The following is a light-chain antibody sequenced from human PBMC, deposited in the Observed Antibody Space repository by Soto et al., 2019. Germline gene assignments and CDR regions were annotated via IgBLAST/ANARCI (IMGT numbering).Light chain of an antibody. CDR3: HQYEDSPFT. CDR1: QSVASNY. Sequence: EIVLTQSTGTLSLSPGQRATISCRASQSVASNYLAWYQQQPGQAPRLLIYGASNRATGIPDRFSGSGSGTDFTLTINRLEPEDFAVYYCHQYEDSPFTFGGGTKVDIK. CDR2: GAS. V-gene: IGKV3-20*01. J-gene: IGKJ4*01.